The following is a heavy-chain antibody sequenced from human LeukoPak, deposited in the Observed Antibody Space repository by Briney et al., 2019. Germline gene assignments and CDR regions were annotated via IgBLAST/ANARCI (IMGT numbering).Heavy chain of an antibody. CDR2: ISWNSGSI. V-gene: IGHV3-9*01. J-gene: IGHJ4*02. D-gene: IGHD2-15*01. CDR1: GFTFDDYA. Sequence: PGGSLRLSCAASGFTFDDYAMHWVRQAPGKGLEWVSGISWNSGSIGYADSVKGRFTISRDNAKNSLYLQMNSLRAEDTALYYCAKASLLLNYFDYWGQGPWSPSPQ. CDR3: AKASLLLNYFDY.